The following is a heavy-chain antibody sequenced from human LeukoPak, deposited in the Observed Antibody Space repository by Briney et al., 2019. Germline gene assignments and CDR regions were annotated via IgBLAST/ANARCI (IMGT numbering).Heavy chain of an antibody. CDR2: ISVRSNYR. CDR1: GYTFSDFS. Sequence: PGGSLRLSCAASGYTFSDFSVNWVRQAPGKGLEWVSSISVRSNYRYYADSVRGRFTSSRDDARDSLFLQMNRLRAEDTAVYFCVRLRRNSDRSGYYYYYDYWGQGTLVTVSS. V-gene: IGHV3-21*01. J-gene: IGHJ4*02. CDR3: VRLRRNSDRSGYYYYYDY. D-gene: IGHD3-22*01.